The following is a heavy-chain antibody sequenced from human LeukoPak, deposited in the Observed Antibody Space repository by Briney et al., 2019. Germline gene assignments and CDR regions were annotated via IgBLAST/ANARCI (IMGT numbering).Heavy chain of an antibody. CDR2: IYYSGST. CDR3: ARDRCGSTSCYPCIFDL. V-gene: IGHV4-59*01. J-gene: IGHJ3*01. Sequence: SETLTLTCSVSGDSISHYYRIWIRQPPGKGLEWIGYIYYSGSTNYNPSLKSRVTISVYPSKNQFSLKLNSVTAADTAVYYCARDRCGSTSCYPCIFDLRRQGTMVTVSS. D-gene: IGHD2-2*01. CDR1: GDSISHYY.